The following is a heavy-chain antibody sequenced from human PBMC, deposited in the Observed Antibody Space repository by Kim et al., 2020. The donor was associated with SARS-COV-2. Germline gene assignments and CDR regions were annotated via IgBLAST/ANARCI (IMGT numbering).Heavy chain of an antibody. D-gene: IGHD3-10*01. CDR3: AKDLSAGVRRGVRGFDP. J-gene: IGHJ5*02. CDR1: GFTFSSYG. V-gene: IGHV3-33*06. CDR2: IWYDGSNK. Sequence: GGSLRLSCAASGFTFSSYGMHWVRQAPGKGLEWVAVIWYDGSNKYYADSVKGRFTISRDNSKNTLYLQMNSLRAEDTAVYYCAKDLSAGVRRGVRGFDPWGQGTLVTVSS.